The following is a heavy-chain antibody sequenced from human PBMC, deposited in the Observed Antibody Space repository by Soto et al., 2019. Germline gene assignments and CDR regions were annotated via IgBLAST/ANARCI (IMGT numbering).Heavy chain of an antibody. V-gene: IGHV5-51*01. Sequence: GESLKISCKGSGYSFNTYWIGWVRQMPGKGLEWMGIIYPDDSDTKYSPSFQGQVTISGDKSISTAYLQWSSLKASDTAMYYCARQGKYNYGSNDYWGQGTLVTVSS. J-gene: IGHJ4*02. CDR3: ARQGKYNYGSNDY. D-gene: IGHD5-18*01. CDR2: IYPDDSDT. CDR1: GYSFNTYW.